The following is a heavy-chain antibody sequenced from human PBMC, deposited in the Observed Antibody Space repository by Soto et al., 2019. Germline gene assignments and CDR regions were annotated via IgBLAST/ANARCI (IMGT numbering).Heavy chain of an antibody. CDR3: ARDSMEYYYDSSGYYGLDP. CDR1: GFTFSDYY. D-gene: IGHD3-22*01. Sequence: GGSLRLSCAASGFTFSDYYMSWIRQAPGKGLEWVSYISSSDSTIYYADFLKGRFTISRDNAKNSLYLQMNSLRAEVTAVYYCARDSMEYYYDSSGYYGLDPWGQGTLVTVSS. CDR2: ISSSDSTI. J-gene: IGHJ5*02. V-gene: IGHV3-11*01.